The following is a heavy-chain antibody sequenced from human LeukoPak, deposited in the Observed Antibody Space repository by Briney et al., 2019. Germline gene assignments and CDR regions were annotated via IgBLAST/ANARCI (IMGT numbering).Heavy chain of an antibody. CDR3: ASRRGSFDAFDI. CDR1: GGSISSYNYY. Sequence: PSETLSLTCTVSGGSISSYNYYWGWIRQPPGKGLEWIGSIYYSGSTYYNPSLKSRVAMSVDTSKNQNSLKLSSVPAADTAVYFCASRRGSFDAFDIWGQGTMVTVSS. V-gene: IGHV4-39*01. J-gene: IGHJ3*02. CDR2: IYYSGST. D-gene: IGHD3-10*01.